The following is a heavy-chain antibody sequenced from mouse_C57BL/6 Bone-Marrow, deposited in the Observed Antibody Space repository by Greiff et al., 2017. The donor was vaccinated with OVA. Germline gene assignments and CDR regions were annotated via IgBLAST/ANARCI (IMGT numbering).Heavy chain of an antibody. V-gene: IGHV10-1*01. J-gene: IGHJ2*01. CDR1: GFSFNTYA. CDR2: IRSKSNNYAT. D-gene: IGHD1-1*01. Sequence: EVKLVESGGGLVQPKGSLKLSCAASGFSFNTYAMNWVRQAPGKGLEWVARIRSKSNNYATYYADSVKDRFTISRDDSESMLYLQMNNLKTEDTAMYYCVITTVVATRYYFDYWGQGTTLTVSS. CDR3: VITTVVATRYYFDY.